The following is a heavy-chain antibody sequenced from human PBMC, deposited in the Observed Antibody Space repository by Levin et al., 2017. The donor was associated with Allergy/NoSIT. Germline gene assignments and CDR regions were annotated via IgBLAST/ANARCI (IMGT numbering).Heavy chain of an antibody. D-gene: IGHD3-10*01. Sequence: KTSETLSLTCAVSNYSISSGYYWGWIRQPPGKGLEWIGSIHHRRSTYYNPSLKSRVTISVDTSKNQFSLKLSSVTAADTAVYYCARDLWTGWFGELSPTDNWFDPWGQGTLVTVSS. CDR3: ARDLWTGWFGELSPTDNWFDP. CDR2: IHHRRST. J-gene: IGHJ5*02. V-gene: IGHV4-38-2*02. CDR1: NYSISSGYY.